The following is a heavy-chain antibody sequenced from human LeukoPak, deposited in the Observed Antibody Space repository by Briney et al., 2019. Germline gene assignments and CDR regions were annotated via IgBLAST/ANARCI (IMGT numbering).Heavy chain of an antibody. CDR1: GGSISSYY. Sequence: SETLSLTYTVSGGSISSYYWSWIRPPPGKGLEWIGYIYYSGSTNYNPSLKSRVTISVDTSKNQFSLKLSSVTAADTAVYYCARDIAAAAGFDPWGQGTLVTVSS. D-gene: IGHD6-13*01. V-gene: IGHV4-59*01. CDR2: IYYSGST. J-gene: IGHJ5*02. CDR3: ARDIAAAAGFDP.